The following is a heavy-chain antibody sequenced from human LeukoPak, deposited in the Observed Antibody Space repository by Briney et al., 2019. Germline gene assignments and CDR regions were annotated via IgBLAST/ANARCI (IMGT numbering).Heavy chain of an antibody. CDR1: GFTASSNY. V-gene: IGHV3-53*01. Sequence: GGSLRLSCAPSGFTASSNYMNWVRQAPGKGLEWVSVIYSGGTTYYADSVKGRFTISRDNSKNTLYLQMNSLRAEDTAVYYCAREISGSYYLDYWGQGTLVTVSS. CDR3: AREISGSYYLDY. CDR2: IYSGGTT. J-gene: IGHJ4*02. D-gene: IGHD1-26*01.